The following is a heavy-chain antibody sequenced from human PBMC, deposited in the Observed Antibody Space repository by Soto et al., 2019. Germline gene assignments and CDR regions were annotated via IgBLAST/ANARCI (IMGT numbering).Heavy chain of an antibody. CDR1: GVSISDHY. CDR3: ARHATGGSYPLDH. V-gene: IGHV4-59*08. D-gene: IGHD1-26*01. CDR2: IHYSGST. J-gene: IGHJ4*02. Sequence: SETLSLTCTVSGVSISDHYWSWIRQSPGKGLENIGYIHYSGSTNYNPSLKSRVAMSVDTSKSHFSLKLSSVTAADTAVYYCARHATGGSYPLDHWGQGILVTVSS.